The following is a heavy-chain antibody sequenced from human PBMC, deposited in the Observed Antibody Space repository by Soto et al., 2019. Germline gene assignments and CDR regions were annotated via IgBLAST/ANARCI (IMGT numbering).Heavy chain of an antibody. D-gene: IGHD3-22*01. CDR2: ISAYNGNT. J-gene: IGHJ5*02. CDR1: GYTFTSYG. Sequence: ASVKVSCKASGYTFTSYGISWVRQAPGQGLEWMGWISAYNGNTNYAQKLQGRVTMTTDTSTSTAYMELRSLRSDDTAVYYCAKIHYYDSSGYYPYNWFDPWGQGTLVTVSS. CDR3: AKIHYYDSSGYYPYNWFDP. V-gene: IGHV1-18*01.